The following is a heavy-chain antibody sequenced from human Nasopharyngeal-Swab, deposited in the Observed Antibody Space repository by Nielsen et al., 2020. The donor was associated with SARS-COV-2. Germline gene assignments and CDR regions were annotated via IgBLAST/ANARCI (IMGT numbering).Heavy chain of an antibody. CDR3: ARGNSGYDASPFDY. D-gene: IGHD5-12*01. CDR1: GFNVSNSF. V-gene: IGHV3-53*01. J-gene: IGHJ4*02. Sequence: GESLKISCAASGFNVSNSFMSWVRQAPGKGLEWVSVIYSGGATHYADSVKGRFTISRDNSKNTLYLQMNSLRAEDTAIYYCARGNSGYDASPFDYWGQGTLVTVSS. CDR2: IYSGGAT.